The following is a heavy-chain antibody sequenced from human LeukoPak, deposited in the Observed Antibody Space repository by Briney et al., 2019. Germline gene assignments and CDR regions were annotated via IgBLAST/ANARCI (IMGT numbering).Heavy chain of an antibody. CDR3: ARVKQWLDRYDY. D-gene: IGHD6-19*01. Sequence: KPSETLSLTCTVSGGSISSSSYYWGWIRQPPGKGLEWIGSIYYSGSTYYNPSLKSRVTISVDTSKNQFSLKLSSVTAADTAVYYCARVKQWLDRYDYWGQGTLVTVSS. V-gene: IGHV4-39*07. J-gene: IGHJ4*02. CDR2: IYYSGST. CDR1: GGSISSSSYY.